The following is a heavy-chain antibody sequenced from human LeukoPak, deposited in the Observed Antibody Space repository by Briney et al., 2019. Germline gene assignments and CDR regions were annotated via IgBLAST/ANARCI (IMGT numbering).Heavy chain of an antibody. J-gene: IGHJ6*04. CDR2: VYHSGST. V-gene: IGHV4-38-2*02. Sequence: SETLSLTCTVSGYSLSSAYYWAWIRQPPGKGLEWIGSVYHSGSTYYNPSLKSRVTISVDTSKNQSSLKVNSVTAADTAVYYCATARSWELSDMAVWGKGTTVTVSS. D-gene: IGHD1-26*01. CDR3: ATARSWELSDMAV. CDR1: GYSLSSAYY.